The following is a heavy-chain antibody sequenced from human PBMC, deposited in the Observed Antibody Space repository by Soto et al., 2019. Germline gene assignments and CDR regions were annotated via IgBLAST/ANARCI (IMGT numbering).Heavy chain of an antibody. CDR2: ISSNGGST. J-gene: IGHJ4*02. D-gene: IGHD2-2*01. CDR1: GFTFSSYA. CDR3: AVGGYCSSTSCYGFADY. V-gene: IGHV3-64*01. Sequence: EVQLVESGGGLVQPGGSLRLSCAASGFTFSSYAMHWVRQAPGKGLEYVSAISSNGGSTYYANSVKGRFTISRDNSKNPLYLQMGSLRAEDMAVYYCAVGGYCSSTSCYGFADYWGQGTLVTVSS.